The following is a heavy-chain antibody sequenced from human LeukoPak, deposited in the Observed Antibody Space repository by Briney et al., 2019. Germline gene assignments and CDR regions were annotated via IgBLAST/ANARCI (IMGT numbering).Heavy chain of an antibody. V-gene: IGHV4-34*01. Sequence: PSETLSLTCAVYGGSFSGYYWSWIRQPPGKGLEWIGEINHSGSTNYNPSLKSRVTLSADTSKKQFSLKLSSVTAADTAMYSCARGYSKAAYFDYWGQGTLVTVSS. D-gene: IGHD4-4*01. CDR3: ARGYSKAAYFDY. J-gene: IGHJ4*02. CDR2: INHSGST. CDR1: GGSFSGYY.